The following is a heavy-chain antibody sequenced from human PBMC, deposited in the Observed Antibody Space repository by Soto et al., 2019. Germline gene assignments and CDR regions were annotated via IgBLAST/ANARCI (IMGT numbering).Heavy chain of an antibody. J-gene: IGHJ4*02. CDR2: IYYTGTT. CDR1: GGSISSSSYY. Sequence: SETLSLTCTVSGGSISSSSYYWGWIRQPPGKGLEWIGSIYYTGTTYYSPSLKSRVTISVDTSKNQVSLRLSSVTAADTAVYFCSRGSYYYDNSGYYYAYWGQGTLVTVSS. V-gene: IGHV4-39*01. D-gene: IGHD3-22*01. CDR3: SRGSYYYDNSGYYYAY.